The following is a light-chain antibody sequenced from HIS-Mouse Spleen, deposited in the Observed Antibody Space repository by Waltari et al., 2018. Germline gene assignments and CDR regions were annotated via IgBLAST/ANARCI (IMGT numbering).Light chain of an antibody. J-gene: IGLJ3*02. CDR3: SSYTSSSTWV. CDR1: SSDVGGYNY. CDR2: EVS. V-gene: IGLV2-14*01. Sequence: QSALTQPASVSGSPGQSITIPCTGTSSDVGGYNYVSWYQQHPGKAPKLMLYEVSNRPSGVSNRFSGSKSGNTASLTISGLQAEDEADYYCSSYTSSSTWVFGGGTKLTVL.